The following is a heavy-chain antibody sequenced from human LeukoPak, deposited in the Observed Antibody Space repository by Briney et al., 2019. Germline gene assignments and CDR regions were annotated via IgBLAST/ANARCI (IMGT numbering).Heavy chain of an antibody. CDR1: GYTFTTSV. D-gene: IGHD3-10*01. CDR3: ARPFRGASGFDAYDI. V-gene: IGHV1-3*01. CDR2: INAGNGNT. Sequence: ASVKVSCKASGYTFTTSVMHWVRQAPGQRLEWMGWINAGNGNTKCSQRFQGRVTITRDTSATTVYMDLSSLRSEDTAVYYCARPFRGASGFDAYDIWGQGTMVTVSS. J-gene: IGHJ3*02.